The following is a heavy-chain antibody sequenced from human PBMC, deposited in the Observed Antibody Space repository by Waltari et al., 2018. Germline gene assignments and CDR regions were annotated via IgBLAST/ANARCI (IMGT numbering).Heavy chain of an antibody. CDR2: RNPNSGNT. V-gene: IGHV1-8*01. Sequence: QVQLVQSGAEVKKPGASVKVSCKASGYTFTSYDINWVRQATGQGLEWMGWRNPNSGNTGYAQKFQGRVTMTRNTSISTAYMELSSLRSEDTALYYCARGLMDYDFWSGSFGMDVWGQGTTVTVSS. CDR1: GYTFTSYD. J-gene: IGHJ6*02. CDR3: ARGLMDYDFWSGSFGMDV. D-gene: IGHD3-3*01.